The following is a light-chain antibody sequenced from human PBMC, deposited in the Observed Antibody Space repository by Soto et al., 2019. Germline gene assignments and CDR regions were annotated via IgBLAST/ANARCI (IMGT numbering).Light chain of an antibody. V-gene: IGLV2-8*01. CDR2: EVS. CDR1: SSDVGVYNY. J-gene: IGLJ2*01. CDR3: SSYAGRNQVV. Sequence: QSALTQPPSASGSPGQSVTISCTGTSSDVGVYNYVSWYQQHPGKAPKLLIYEVSKRPSGVPDRFSGSKSGNTASLTVSGLQAEDEADFYCSSYAGRNQVVFGGGTKLTVL.